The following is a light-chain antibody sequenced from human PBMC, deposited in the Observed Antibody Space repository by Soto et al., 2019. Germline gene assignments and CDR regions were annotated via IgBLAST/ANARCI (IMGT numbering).Light chain of an antibody. Sequence: EIVLTQSPGTLSLSPGERATLSCRASQSVSSSYLAWYQQKPGQAPRLLIYGASTRATGIPARFSGRGSGTEFTLTISSLQSVDFAVYYCQQYDNWPQTFGQGTKVDI. J-gene: IGKJ1*01. V-gene: IGKV3-15*01. CDR2: GAS. CDR1: QSVSSSY. CDR3: QQYDNWPQT.